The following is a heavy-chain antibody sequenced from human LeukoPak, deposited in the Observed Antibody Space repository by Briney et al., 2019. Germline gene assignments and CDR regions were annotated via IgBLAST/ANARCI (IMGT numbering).Heavy chain of an antibody. Sequence: KSSETLSLTCTVSGGSISYYYWGWIRQPPGKGLEWIGSTYHSGSTHYNSSLKSRITISVDTSKNQFSLKLTSVTAADTAMYYCARQWQSTGFDYWGQRTLVTVSS. J-gene: IGHJ4*02. V-gene: IGHV4-38-2*02. CDR3: ARQWQSTGFDY. CDR2: TYHSGST. D-gene: IGHD2-2*01. CDR1: GGSISYYY.